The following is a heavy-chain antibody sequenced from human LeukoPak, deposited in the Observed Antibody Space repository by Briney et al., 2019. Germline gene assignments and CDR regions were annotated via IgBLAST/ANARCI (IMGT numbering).Heavy chain of an antibody. CDR3: ARASSGYQISLDY. D-gene: IGHD3-22*01. CDR2: IYHSGST. V-gene: IGHV4-4*02. Sequence: SGTLSLTCAVSGGSISSSNWWSWVRQPPGKGLEWIGEIYHSGSTNYNPSLKSRVTISVDKSKNQFSLKLSSVTAADTAVYYCARASSGYQISLDYWGQGTLVTVSS. CDR1: GGSISSSNW. J-gene: IGHJ4*02.